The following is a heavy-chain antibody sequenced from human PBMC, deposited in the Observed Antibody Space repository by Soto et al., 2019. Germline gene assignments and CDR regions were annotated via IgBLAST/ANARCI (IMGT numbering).Heavy chain of an antibody. CDR3: ARAFGSTDY. Sequence: QVQLVQSGAEVKKPGASVKVSCEASGYTVSSYGISWVRQAPGQGFEWMGWISGYNSITRYAQKFQGRVTMTTDTSTSTAYMELRSLRSDDTAVYYCARAFGSTDYWGQGTLVTVSS. CDR2: ISGYNSIT. D-gene: IGHD6-13*01. V-gene: IGHV1-18*01. CDR1: GYTVSSYG. J-gene: IGHJ4*02.